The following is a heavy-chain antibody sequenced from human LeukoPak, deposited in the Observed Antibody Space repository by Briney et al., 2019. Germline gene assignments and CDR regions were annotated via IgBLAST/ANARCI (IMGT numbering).Heavy chain of an antibody. CDR1: GGSISSGDYY. CDR3: ARDLRFLEYVDY. J-gene: IGHJ4*02. D-gene: IGHD3-3*01. V-gene: IGHV4-30-4*01. CDR2: IYYSGST. Sequence: PSETLSLTCTVSGGSISSGDYYWSWIRQPPGKGLEWIGYIYYSGSTYYNPSLKSRVTISVDTSKNQFSLKLISVTAADTAVYYCARDLRFLEYVDYWGQGTLVTVSS.